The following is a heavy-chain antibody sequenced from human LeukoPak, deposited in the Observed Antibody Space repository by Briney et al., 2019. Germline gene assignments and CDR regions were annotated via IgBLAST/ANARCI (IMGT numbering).Heavy chain of an antibody. D-gene: IGHD2-2*02. CDR3: ARPEDIVVVPAAIGYFQH. J-gene: IGHJ1*01. V-gene: IGHV1-3*01. Sequence: ASVKVSCKAYGYTFTSYAMHWVRQAPGQRLEWMGWINAGNGNTKYSQKFQGRVAITRDTSASTAYMELSSLRSEDTAVYYCARPEDIVVVPAAIGYFQHWGQGTLVTVSS. CDR1: GYTFTSYA. CDR2: INAGNGNT.